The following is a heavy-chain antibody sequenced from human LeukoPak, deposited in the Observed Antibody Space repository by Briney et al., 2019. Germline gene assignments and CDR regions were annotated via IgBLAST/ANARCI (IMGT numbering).Heavy chain of an antibody. CDR1: GDSIINYY. J-gene: IGHJ4*02. D-gene: IGHD3-10*01. CDR3: ARHRGSGSPYFDY. CDR2: IYYSGST. V-gene: IGHV4-59*08. Sequence: SETLSLTCTVSGDSIINYYWSWIRQSPGKGLEWIGYIYYSGSTKYNPSLKSRVTISVDTSKSQFSLKLSSVTAADTAVYYCARHRGSGSPYFDYWGQGTLVTVSS.